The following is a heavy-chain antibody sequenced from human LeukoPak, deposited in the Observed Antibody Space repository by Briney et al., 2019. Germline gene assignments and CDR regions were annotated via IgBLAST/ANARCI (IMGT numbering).Heavy chain of an antibody. J-gene: IGHJ4*02. CDR2: ISWNSGSI. CDR1: GFTFDDYA. CDR3: AKGRTAYCSSTSCYTIDY. V-gene: IGHV3-9*01. Sequence: GGSLRLSCAASGFTFDDYAMHWVRQAPGKGLEWVSGISWNSGSIGYADSMKGRFTISRDNSKNTLYLQMNSLRAEDTAVYYCAKGRTAYCSSTSCYTIDYWGQGTLVTVSS. D-gene: IGHD2-2*02.